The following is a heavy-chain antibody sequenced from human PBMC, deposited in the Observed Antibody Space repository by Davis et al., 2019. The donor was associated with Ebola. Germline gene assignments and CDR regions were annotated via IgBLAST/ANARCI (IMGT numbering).Heavy chain of an antibody. CDR2: MNPNSGNT. J-gene: IGHJ3*02. CDR1: GYTFTSYD. D-gene: IGHD1-14*01. CDR3: ARLSMTGYAFDI. V-gene: IGHV1-8*01. Sequence: ASVTVSCKASGYTFTSYDINWVRQATGQGLEWMGWMNPNSGNTGYAQKFQGRVTMTRNTSISTAYMELSSLRSEDTAVYYCARLSMTGYAFDIWGQGTMVTVSS.